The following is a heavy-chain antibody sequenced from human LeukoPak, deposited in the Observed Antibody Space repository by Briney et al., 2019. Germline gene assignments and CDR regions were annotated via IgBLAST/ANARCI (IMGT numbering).Heavy chain of an antibody. Sequence: ASVKVSCKASGHTFSSYYMHWIRQDPRHGLEWLGIINPSGGSTDYAQKFQGRVTMTRDMSTSTVYMELSSLKSDDTAVYFCARVGQIGAVADYWGQGTLVTVSS. D-gene: IGHD6-13*01. V-gene: IGHV1-46*01. J-gene: IGHJ4*02. CDR2: INPSGGST. CDR3: ARVGQIGAVADY. CDR1: GHTFSSYY.